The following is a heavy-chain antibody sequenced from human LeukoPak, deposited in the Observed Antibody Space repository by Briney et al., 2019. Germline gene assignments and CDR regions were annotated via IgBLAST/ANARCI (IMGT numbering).Heavy chain of an antibody. CDR1: GGSISSSSYY. CDR2: IYYSGST. V-gene: IGHV4-39*01. CDR3: ARGGDQFSFDS. D-gene: IGHD4-17*01. Sequence: PSETLSLTCTVSGGSISSSSYYWGWIRQPPGKGLEWIGSIYYSGSTYYNPSLKSRVTISVDTSKNQFSLKLSSVTAADTAVYYCARGGDQFSFDSWGQGTLVTVSS. J-gene: IGHJ4*02.